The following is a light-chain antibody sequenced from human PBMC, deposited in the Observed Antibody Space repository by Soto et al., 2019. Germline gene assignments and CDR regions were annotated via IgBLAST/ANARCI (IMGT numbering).Light chain of an antibody. CDR2: GAS. CDR3: QQYNDWLMYT. J-gene: IGKJ2*01. V-gene: IGKV3-15*01. CDR1: QTISTY. Sequence: EIVLTQAPATLSVSPVYRVTLSLRSSQTISTYLAWYQQKPGQAPTLLIYGASTRATGVPVRSSGSGSGTDFTLTISRLQSEDFAVYYCQQYNDWLMYTFGQGTKVDIK.